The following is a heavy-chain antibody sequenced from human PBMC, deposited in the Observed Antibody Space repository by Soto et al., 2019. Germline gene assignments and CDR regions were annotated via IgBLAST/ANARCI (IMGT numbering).Heavy chain of an antibody. V-gene: IGHV3-30-3*01. Sequence: GGSLRLSCAASGFTFSSYAMHWVRQAPGKGLEWVAVISYDGSNKYYADSVKGRFTISRDNSKNTLYLQMNSLRAEDTAVYYCAREFWLSSSSTGWFDPWGQGTLVTVSS. CDR3: AREFWLSSSSTGWFDP. CDR1: GFTFSSYA. J-gene: IGHJ5*02. CDR2: ISYDGSNK. D-gene: IGHD6-6*01.